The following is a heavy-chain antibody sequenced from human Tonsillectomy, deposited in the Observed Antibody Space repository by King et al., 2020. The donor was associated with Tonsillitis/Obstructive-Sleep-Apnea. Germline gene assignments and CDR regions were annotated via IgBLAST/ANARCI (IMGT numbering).Heavy chain of an antibody. CDR3: AKGAAATRYNWFDP. V-gene: IGHV3-9*01. D-gene: IGHD6-13*01. CDR1: GFTFDDYA. CDR2: ISWDSGSI. Sequence: QLVQSGGGLVQPGRSLRLSCAASGFTFDDYAMHWVRQAPGKGLEWVSGISWDSGSIAYADSVKGRFTISRDNARNSLYLQMNSLRPEDTALYYCAKGAAATRYNWFDPGGQGPLAPVSS. J-gene: IGHJ5*02.